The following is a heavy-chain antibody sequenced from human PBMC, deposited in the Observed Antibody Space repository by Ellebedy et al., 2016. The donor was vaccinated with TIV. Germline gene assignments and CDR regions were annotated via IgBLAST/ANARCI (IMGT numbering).Heavy chain of an antibody. CDR2: IIPISGTA. V-gene: IGHV1-69*06. CDR1: GGTFSSYA. Sequence: SVKVSCXASGGTFSSYAINWVRQAPGQGLEWMGGIIPISGTANYAQKFQGRVTITADKSTSIAYMDLSSLRSEDTAVYYCARGPDYGDYLDYWGQGTLVTVSS. CDR3: ARGPDYGDYLDY. J-gene: IGHJ4*02. D-gene: IGHD4-17*01.